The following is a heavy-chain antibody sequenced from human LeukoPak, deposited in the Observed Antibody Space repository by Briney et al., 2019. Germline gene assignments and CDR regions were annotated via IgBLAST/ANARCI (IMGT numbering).Heavy chain of an antibody. J-gene: IGHJ4*02. CDR3: ARLSEDDYGDYYYFDY. CDR1: GYTLTELS. D-gene: IGHD4-17*01. CDR2: ISAYNGNT. Sequence: ASVKVSCKVSGYTLTELSMHWVRQAPGQGLEWMGWISAYNGNTNYAQKLQGRVTMTTDTSTSTAYMELRSLRSDDTAVYYCARLSEDDYGDYYYFDYWGQGTLVTVSS. V-gene: IGHV1-18*01.